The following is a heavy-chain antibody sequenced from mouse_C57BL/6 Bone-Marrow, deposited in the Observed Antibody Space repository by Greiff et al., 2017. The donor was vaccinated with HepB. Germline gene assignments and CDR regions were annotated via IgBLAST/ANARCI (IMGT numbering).Heavy chain of an antibody. CDR1: GFTFSDYG. CDR3: ASGYLNY. Sequence: EVKLEESGGGLVKPGGSLKLSCAASGFTFSDYGMHWVRQAPEKGLEWVAYISSGSSTIYYADTVKGRFTISRDNAKNTLFLQMTSLRSEDTAMYYCASGYLNYWGQGTTLTVSS. J-gene: IGHJ2*01. V-gene: IGHV5-17*01. CDR2: ISSGSSTI.